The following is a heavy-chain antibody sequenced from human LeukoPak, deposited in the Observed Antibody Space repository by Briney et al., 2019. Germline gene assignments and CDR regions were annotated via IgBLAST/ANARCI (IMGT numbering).Heavy chain of an antibody. CDR1: GFSLGTYY. CDR2: IKQDGSEK. D-gene: IGHD3-10*01. Sequence: GGSLRLSCAASGFSLGTYYMSWVRQAPGKGLEWVANIKQDGSEKHYVDSVKGRFAISRDNSKNSLYLQMSSLRAEDTAVYYCARDPRGSEYSHFDSWGQGTLVTVSS. J-gene: IGHJ4*02. CDR3: ARDPRGSEYSHFDS. V-gene: IGHV3-7*01.